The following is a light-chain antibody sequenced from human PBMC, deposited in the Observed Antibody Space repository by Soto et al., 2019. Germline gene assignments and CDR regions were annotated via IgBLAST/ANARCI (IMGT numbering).Light chain of an antibody. J-gene: IGKJ1*01. Sequence: VLHHSRGTVSLSPGERATLSCRVSQSVSSSYLAWYQQKPGQAPRLLIYRTSNRATGIPDRFSGSGSGTDFTLTISRLEPEDFAVYWCQQYDSSPRTFGQGTKVDIK. V-gene: IGKV3-20*01. CDR2: RTS. CDR1: QSVSSSY. CDR3: QQYDSSPRT.